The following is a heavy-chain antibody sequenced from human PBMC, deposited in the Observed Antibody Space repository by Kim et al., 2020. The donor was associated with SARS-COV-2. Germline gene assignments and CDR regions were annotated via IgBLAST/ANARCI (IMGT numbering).Heavy chain of an antibody. J-gene: IGHJ4*02. CDR2: VTGNGA. V-gene: IGHV3-23*01. CDR3: AKDTSMIRGVISHFDY. CDR1: GFTFSSYA. Sequence: GGSLRLSCVASGFTFSSYAMNWVRQAPGKGLEWVSGVTGNGAYNANSVNGRFTLSRDNSKNTQYLQMNSLRATDTDEYDCAKDTSMIRGVISHFDYWGQGTVVTVSS. D-gene: IGHD3-10*01.